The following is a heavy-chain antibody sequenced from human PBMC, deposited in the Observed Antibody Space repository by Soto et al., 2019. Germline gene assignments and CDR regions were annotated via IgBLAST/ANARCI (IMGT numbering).Heavy chain of an antibody. J-gene: IGHJ4*02. CDR2: ISYDGSNK. CDR1: GFTFSSYG. D-gene: IGHD6-19*01. CDR3: AKEGSGWYYFDY. V-gene: IGHV3-30*18. Sequence: QVQLVESGGGVVQPGMSLRLSCAASGFTFSSYGRHWGRQAPGKGLEWVAVISYDGSNKYYADSLKGRFTISRDNSKNTLYLQMNSLRAEDTAVYYCAKEGSGWYYFDYWGQGTLVTVSS.